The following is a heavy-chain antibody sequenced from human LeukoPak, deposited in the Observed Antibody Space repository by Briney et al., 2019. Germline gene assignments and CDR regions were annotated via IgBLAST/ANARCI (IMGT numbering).Heavy chain of an antibody. CDR2: IIPIFGTA. CDR3: ARNWNDAFDAFDI. Sequence: ASVKVSCKASGGTLSSYAISWVRQAPGQGLEWMGGIIPIFGTANYAQKFQGRVTITADKSTSTAYMELSSLRSEDTAVYYCARNWNDAFDAFDIWGQGTMVTVSS. J-gene: IGHJ3*02. V-gene: IGHV1-69*06. CDR1: GGTLSSYA. D-gene: IGHD1-1*01.